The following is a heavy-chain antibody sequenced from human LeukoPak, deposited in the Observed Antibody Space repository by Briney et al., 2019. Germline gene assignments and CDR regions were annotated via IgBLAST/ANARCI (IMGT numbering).Heavy chain of an antibody. J-gene: IGHJ4*02. D-gene: IGHD6-19*01. CDR3: ARRQWLVSRGQYYFDY. CDR1: GFAFSTYD. CDR2: IGTTDNT. Sequence: GGSLRLSCAASGFAFSTYDMHWVCQPTGKGLEWVSGIGTTDNTYYAGSVEGRFTISREDAKNSLYLQMNSLRAEDTAVYYCARRQWLVSRGQYYFDYWGQGTLVTVSS. V-gene: IGHV3-13*01.